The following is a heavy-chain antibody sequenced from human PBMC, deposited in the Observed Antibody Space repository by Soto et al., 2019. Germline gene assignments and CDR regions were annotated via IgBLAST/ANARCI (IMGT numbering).Heavy chain of an antibody. CDR1: VVSVSSNSTA. J-gene: IGHJ5*02. CDR2: TYYMSKWYN. CDR3: ARDWPNSSGLYWFEH. D-gene: IGHD6-19*01. V-gene: IGHV6-1*01. Sequence: PSQTPSLTRAISVVSVSSNSTAWTWTSQSPSRGLEWLGRTYYMSKWYNDYAVSVKSRITINPDTSKNQFSLQLTSVTPEDTAVYSCARDWPNSSGLYWFEHWGQGTLVTVSS.